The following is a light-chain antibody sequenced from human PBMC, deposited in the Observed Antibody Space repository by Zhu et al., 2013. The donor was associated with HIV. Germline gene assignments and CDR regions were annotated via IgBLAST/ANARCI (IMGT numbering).Light chain of an antibody. J-gene: IGKJ5*01. CDR3: QQRSNWPSIT. CDR2: GAS. V-gene: IGKV3D-20*02. CDR1: QSVTNSF. Sequence: DIVLTQSPGTLSLSPGERATLSCRASQSVTNSFLAWYQQKPGQSPRLLIYGASTRATGIPDRFSGSGSGTDFTLTITRLEPEDFAVYYCQQRSNWPSITFGQGTRLEMK.